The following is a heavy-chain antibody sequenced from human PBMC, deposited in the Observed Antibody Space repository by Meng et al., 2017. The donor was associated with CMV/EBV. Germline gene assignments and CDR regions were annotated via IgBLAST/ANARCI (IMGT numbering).Heavy chain of an antibody. D-gene: IGHD5-24*01. CDR2: IIPIFGTA. J-gene: IGHJ4*02. V-gene: IGHV1-69*01. CDR3: ARMPRDGYNYIDY. CDR1: GGTFSSYA. Sequence: VQAGAEVQKPGSSVKLSCKASGGTFSSYAISWVRQAPGQGLEWMGGIIPIFGTANYAQKFQGRVTITADESTSTAYMELSSLRSEDTAVYYCARMPRDGYNYIDYWGQGTLVTVSS.